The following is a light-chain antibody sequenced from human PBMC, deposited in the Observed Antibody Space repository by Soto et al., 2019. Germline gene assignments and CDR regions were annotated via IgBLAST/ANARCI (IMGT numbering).Light chain of an antibody. V-gene: IGKV3-15*01. CDR2: GPA. Sequence: EIVLTQSPATLSSYAGERANLSCRASESVLDYLAWFQQRPGQSPRLLIYGPATRATGIPGRFRGSGSGTESTLTITSLQSEDFAVYYCQQYYKWPQWTIGQGTKVDIK. CDR3: QQYYKWPQWT. J-gene: IGKJ1*01. CDR1: ESVLDY.